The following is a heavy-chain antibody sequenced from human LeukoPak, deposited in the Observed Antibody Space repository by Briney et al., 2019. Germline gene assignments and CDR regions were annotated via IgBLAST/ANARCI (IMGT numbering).Heavy chain of an antibody. Sequence: GGSLRLSCTASGFTFSGYAMNWVRQAPGKGLEWVSAVGTSGSTYYADSVKGRFTISRDNSKNTLYLQMNSLRAEDTAVYYCARDLLYYYDSSGLDYWGQGTLVTVSS. CDR1: GFTFSGYA. CDR3: ARDLLYYYDSSGLDY. D-gene: IGHD3-22*01. CDR2: VGTSGST. V-gene: IGHV3-23*01. J-gene: IGHJ4*02.